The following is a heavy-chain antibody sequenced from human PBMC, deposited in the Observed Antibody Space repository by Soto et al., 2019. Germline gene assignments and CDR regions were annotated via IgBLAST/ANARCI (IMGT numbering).Heavy chain of an antibody. J-gene: IGHJ4*02. Sequence: SETLSLTCTVSGGSISSGGYYWSWIRQHPGKGLEWIGYIYYSGSTYYNPSLKSRVTISVDTSKNQFSLKLSSVTAADTAVYYCAREGPGEAVAGLHFDYWGQGTLVTVSS. CDR3: AREGPGEAVAGLHFDY. D-gene: IGHD6-19*01. V-gene: IGHV4-31*03. CDR1: GGSISSGGYY. CDR2: IYYSGST.